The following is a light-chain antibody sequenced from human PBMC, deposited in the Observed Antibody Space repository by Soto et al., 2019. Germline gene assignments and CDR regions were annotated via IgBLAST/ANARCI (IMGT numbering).Light chain of an antibody. Sequence: DIVMAQSPDSLAMSLGERATINCKSSQSFLYSSNNKNYLAWYQQKPGQPPKLXIYWESTRESGVPDRFSGSGSGTDFTLTIGRLQAEDVAVYYCQKYYSTPWTCGQGTKVDIK. J-gene: IGKJ1*01. V-gene: IGKV4-1*01. CDR1: QSFLYSSNNKNY. CDR2: WES. CDR3: QKYYSTPWT.